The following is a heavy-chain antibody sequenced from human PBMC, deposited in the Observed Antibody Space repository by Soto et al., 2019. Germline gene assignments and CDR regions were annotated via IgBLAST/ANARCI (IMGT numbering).Heavy chain of an antibody. V-gene: IGHV1-69*13. Sequence: SVKVSCKASGGTFSSYAISWVRQAPGQRLEWMGGIIPIFGTANYAQKFQGRVTITADESTSTAYMELSSLRSEDTAVYYCARQSPRRNTAMAEHFDYWGQGTLVTVSS. J-gene: IGHJ4*02. CDR1: GGTFSSYA. D-gene: IGHD5-18*01. CDR2: IIPIFGTA. CDR3: ARQSPRRNTAMAEHFDY.